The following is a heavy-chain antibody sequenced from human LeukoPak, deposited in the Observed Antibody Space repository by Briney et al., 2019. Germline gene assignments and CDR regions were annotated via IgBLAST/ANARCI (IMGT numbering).Heavy chain of an antibody. CDR3: AESSGYYTGAFDI. CDR1: GYTFTGYY. D-gene: IGHD3-22*01. J-gene: IGHJ3*02. Sequence: GASVKVSCKDSGYTFTGYYMHWVRQAPGQGLEWMGWINPNSGGTNYAQKFQGRVTMTRDTSISTAYMELSRLRSDDTAVYYCAESSGYYTGAFDIWGQGTTVTVSS. CDR2: INPNSGGT. V-gene: IGHV1-2*02.